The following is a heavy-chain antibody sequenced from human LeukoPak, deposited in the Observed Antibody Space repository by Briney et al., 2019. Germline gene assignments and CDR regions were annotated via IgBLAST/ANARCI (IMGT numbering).Heavy chain of an antibody. CDR2: ISWNSGSI. CDR1: GFTFDDYA. J-gene: IGHJ4*02. V-gene: IGHV3-9*01. CDR3: AKTPTNYYGSGSAHFDY. D-gene: IGHD3-10*01. Sequence: GGSLRLSCAASGFTFDDYAMRWVRQAPGKGLEWGSGISWNSGSIGYADSVKGRFTISRDNAKNSLYLQMNSLRAEDTALYYCAKTPTNYYGSGSAHFDYWGQGTLVTVSS.